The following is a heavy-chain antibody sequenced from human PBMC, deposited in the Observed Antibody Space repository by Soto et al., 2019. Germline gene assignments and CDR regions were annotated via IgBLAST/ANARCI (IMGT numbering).Heavy chain of an antibody. CDR1: GGSFSGYY. V-gene: IGHV4-34*01. D-gene: IGHD6-6*01. CDR3: ARVGIAARPDAFDI. Sequence: SETLSLTCAVYGGSFSGYYWSWIRQPPGKGLEWIGEINHSGSTNYNPSLKSRATISVDTSKNQFSLKLSSVTAADTAVYYCARVGIAARPDAFDIWGQGTMVTVS. J-gene: IGHJ3*02. CDR2: INHSGST.